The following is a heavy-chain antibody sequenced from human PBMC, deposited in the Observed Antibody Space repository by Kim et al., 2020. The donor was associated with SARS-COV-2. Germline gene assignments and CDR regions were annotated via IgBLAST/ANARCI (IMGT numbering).Heavy chain of an antibody. V-gene: IGHV3-7*03. Sequence: GGYLRLSCAASGFTFSSYWMSWVRQAPGKGLEWVANIKQDGSEKYYVDSVKGRFTISRDNAKNSLYLQMNSLRAEDTAVYYCARDPYDILTGYYGAFDIWGQGTMVTVSS. D-gene: IGHD3-9*01. J-gene: IGHJ3*02. CDR2: IKQDGSEK. CDR1: GFTFSSYW. CDR3: ARDPYDILTGYYGAFDI.